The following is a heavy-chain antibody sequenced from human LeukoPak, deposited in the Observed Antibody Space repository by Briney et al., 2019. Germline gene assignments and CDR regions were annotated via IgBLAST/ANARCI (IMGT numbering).Heavy chain of an antibody. V-gene: IGHV4-34*01. CDR1: GGSFSGYY. Sequence: KPSETLSLTCAVYGGSFSGYYWSWIRQPPGKGLEWIGEINHSGSTNYNPSLKSRATISVDTSKNQFSLKLSSVTAADTAVYYCARELWDSSSPRAFDPWGQGTLVTVSS. D-gene: IGHD6-6*01. CDR2: INHSGST. CDR3: ARELWDSSSPRAFDP. J-gene: IGHJ5*02.